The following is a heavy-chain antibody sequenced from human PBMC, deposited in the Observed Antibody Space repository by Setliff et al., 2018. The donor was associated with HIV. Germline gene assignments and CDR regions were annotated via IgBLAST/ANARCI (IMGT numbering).Heavy chain of an antibody. CDR2: IYHSGTT. Sequence: SETLSLTCAVSGYSISSGYYWGRIRQPPGKGLEWVGSIYHSGTTYYNPSLKSRVTMSVDTSKSQFSLKLSSVTAADTAVYYCAKSPVSNYYYYMDVWGKGTTVTVSS. J-gene: IGHJ6*03. V-gene: IGHV4-38-2*01. CDR3: AKSPVSNYYYYMDV. CDR1: GYSISSGYY.